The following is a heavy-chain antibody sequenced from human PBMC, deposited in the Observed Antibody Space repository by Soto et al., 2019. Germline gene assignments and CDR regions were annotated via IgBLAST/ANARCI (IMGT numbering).Heavy chain of an antibody. V-gene: IGHV1-46*01. Sequence: ASVKVSCKASGCTFTSYDMNWVRQAPGQGLEWLGMIIPIGGNTGYAQKFQGRVTMTTDASTTTVYMELSGLRSEDTAVYYCASSAQDRASPYYYGMDVWGQGTTVTVSS. CDR2: IIPIGGNT. CDR1: GCTFTSYD. CDR3: ASSAQDRASPYYYGMDV. J-gene: IGHJ6*02. D-gene: IGHD6-25*01.